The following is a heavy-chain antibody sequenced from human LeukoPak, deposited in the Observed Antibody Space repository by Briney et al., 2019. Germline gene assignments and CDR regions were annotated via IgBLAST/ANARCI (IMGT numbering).Heavy chain of an antibody. J-gene: IGHJ4*02. CDR3: ARGRWSDY. Sequence: GGSLRLSCAASGFTFSSYAMHWVRQAPGKGLEWVAVISYDGSNKYYADSVKGRFTISRDNSKNTLYLQMNSLRAEDTAVYYCARGRWSDYWGQGTQVTVSS. CDR1: GFTFSSYA. V-gene: IGHV3-30*01. CDR2: ISYDGSNK. D-gene: IGHD5-24*01.